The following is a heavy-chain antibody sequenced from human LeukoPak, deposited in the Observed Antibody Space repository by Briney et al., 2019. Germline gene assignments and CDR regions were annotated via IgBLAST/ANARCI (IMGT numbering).Heavy chain of an antibody. CDR1: GGSFSGYY. Sequence: LSETLSLTCAVYGGSFSGYYWSWIRQPPGKGLEWVGEVNHSGSTNYNPSLKSRVTISVDTSKNQFSLKLSSVTAADTAVYYCARRSSRYFGSRSYRKYYFDYWGQGTLVIVSS. J-gene: IGHJ4*02. V-gene: IGHV4-34*01. CDR2: VNHSGST. CDR3: ARRSSRYFGSRSYRKYYFDY. D-gene: IGHD3-10*01.